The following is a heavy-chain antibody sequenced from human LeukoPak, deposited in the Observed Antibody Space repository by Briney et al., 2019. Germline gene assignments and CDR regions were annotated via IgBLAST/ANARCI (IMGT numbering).Heavy chain of an antibody. CDR3: ARKPCGGDCYYYFDY. J-gene: IGHJ4*02. D-gene: IGHD2-21*02. Sequence: ASVKVSCKASGYTFTGYYMHWVRQAPGQGLEWMGRINPNSGGTNYAQKVQGRVTMTRDTSISTAYMELSRLRADDTAVYYCARKPCGGDCYYYFDYWGQGTLVTVSS. V-gene: IGHV1-2*06. CDR1: GYTFTGYY. CDR2: INPNSGGT.